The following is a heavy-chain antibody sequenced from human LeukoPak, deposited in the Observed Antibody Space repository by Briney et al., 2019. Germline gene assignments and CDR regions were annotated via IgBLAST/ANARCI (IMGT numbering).Heavy chain of an antibody. D-gene: IGHD3-22*01. CDR3: AKDFYDSSGFSFDY. CDR1: GFTFDDYA. CDR2: ISWNSGSI. Sequence: PGGSLRLSCAASGFTFDDYAMPWVRQSPGKGLEWVSGISWNSGSIGYADSVKGRFTISRDNAKNSLYLQMNSLRAEDTALYYCAKDFYDSSGFSFDYWGQGTLVTVSS. V-gene: IGHV3-9*01. J-gene: IGHJ4*02.